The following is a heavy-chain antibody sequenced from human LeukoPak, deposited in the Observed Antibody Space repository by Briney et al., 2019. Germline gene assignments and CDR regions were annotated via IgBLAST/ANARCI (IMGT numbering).Heavy chain of an antibody. CDR1: GGSFSGYY. D-gene: IGHD6-19*01. J-gene: IGHJ6*02. CDR2: INHSGST. V-gene: IGHV4-34*01. Sequence: SETLSLTCAVYGGSFSGYYWSWIRQPPGKGLEWIGEINHSGSTNYNPSLKSRVTISVDTSKNQFSLKLSSVTAADTAVYYCARGPRPGGEQWLAHCYYYYYGMDVWGQGTTVTVSS. CDR3: ARGPRPGGEQWLAHCYYYYYGMDV.